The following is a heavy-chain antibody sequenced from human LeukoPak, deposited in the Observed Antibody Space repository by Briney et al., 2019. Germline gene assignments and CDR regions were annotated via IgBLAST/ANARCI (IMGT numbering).Heavy chain of an antibody. J-gene: IGHJ4*02. D-gene: IGHD3-3*01. V-gene: IGHV1-69*13. CDR2: IIPIFGTA. CDR1: GGTFSSYA. Sequence: ASVTVSCKASGGTFSSYAISWVRQAPGQGLEWMGGIIPIFGTANYAQKFQGRVTITADESTSTAYMELSSLRSEDTAVYYCARGFGYDFWSGYYHYWGQGTLVTVSS. CDR3: ARGFGYDFWSGYYHY.